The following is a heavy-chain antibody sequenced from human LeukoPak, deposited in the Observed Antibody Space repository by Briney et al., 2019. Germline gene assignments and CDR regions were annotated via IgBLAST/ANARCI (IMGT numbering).Heavy chain of an antibody. V-gene: IGHV3-23*01. Sequence: GGSLRLSCAASGFTFSNYWMHWVRQAPGKGLEWVSAMSGSGGSTHYADSVKGRFTISRDNSKNTLFLQMNSLSAEDTAVYYCAKGEQGVDYWGQGTLVTVSS. D-gene: IGHD1/OR15-1a*01. CDR1: GFTFSNYW. J-gene: IGHJ4*02. CDR3: AKGEQGVDY. CDR2: MSGSGGST.